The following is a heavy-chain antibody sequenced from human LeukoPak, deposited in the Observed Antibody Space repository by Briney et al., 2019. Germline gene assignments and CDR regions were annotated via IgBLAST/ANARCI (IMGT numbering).Heavy chain of an antibody. CDR1: GFTFSSYG. Sequence: GGSLRLSCAASGFTFSSYGMHWVRQAPGKGLEWVAVISYDGSHKYYADSVKSRFTISRDNSKNTLYLQMNSLRAEDTAVYYCAKEYPYSSSWRRVYYFDYWGQGTLVTVSS. V-gene: IGHV3-30*18. D-gene: IGHD6-13*01. J-gene: IGHJ4*02. CDR2: ISYDGSHK. CDR3: AKEYPYSSSWRRVYYFDY.